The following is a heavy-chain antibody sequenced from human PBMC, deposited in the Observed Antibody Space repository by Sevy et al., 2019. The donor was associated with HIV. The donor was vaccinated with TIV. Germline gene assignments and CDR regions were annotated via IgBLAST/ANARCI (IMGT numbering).Heavy chain of an antibody. V-gene: IGHV1-69*13. D-gene: IGHD3-22*01. J-gene: IGHJ3*02. CDR3: AREIPDYVSGYYSVDAFDI. CDR1: GGSFSNFP. Sequence: ASVKVSCKASGGSFSNFPVSWVRQAPGQGLEWMGMIISKFGTTDYAQKFQGRVTITADESTTTAYMELTSLRSEDMAVYYWAREIPDYVSGYYSVDAFDIWGQGTKVTVSS. CDR2: IISKFGTT.